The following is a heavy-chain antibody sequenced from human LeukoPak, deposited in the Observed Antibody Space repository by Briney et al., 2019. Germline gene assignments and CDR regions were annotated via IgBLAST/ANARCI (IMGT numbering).Heavy chain of an antibody. CDR2: INPNSGGT. J-gene: IGHJ5*02. V-gene: IGHV1-2*02. Sequence: GASVKVSCKASGYTFTGYYMHWVRQAPGQGLEWMGWINPNSGGTNYAQKFQGRVTMTRDTSISTAYMELSRLRSDDTAVYYCATAYYDFWSGSNEPHFDPWGQGTLVTVSS. D-gene: IGHD3-3*01. CDR1: GYTFTGYY. CDR3: ATAYYDFWSGSNEPHFDP.